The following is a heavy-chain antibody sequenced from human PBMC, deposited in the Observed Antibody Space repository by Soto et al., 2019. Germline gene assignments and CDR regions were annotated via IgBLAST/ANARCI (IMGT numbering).Heavy chain of an antibody. CDR1: GYTFTTYD. CDR2: MNPNSGET. V-gene: IGHV1-8*01. D-gene: IGHD6-13*01. Sequence: QVQLVQSGAEVKKPGASVKVSCTASGYTFTTYDINWVRQATGQGLEWMGWMNPNSGETGYAQKFQGRVTMTRNTSISTAYMELSSLRSEDTALYYCARGKGSSSWYNWFDPWGQGTLVTVSS. J-gene: IGHJ5*02. CDR3: ARGKGSSSWYNWFDP.